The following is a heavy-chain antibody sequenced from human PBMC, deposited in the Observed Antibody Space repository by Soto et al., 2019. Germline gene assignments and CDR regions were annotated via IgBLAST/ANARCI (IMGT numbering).Heavy chain of an antibody. V-gene: IGHV3-23*01. CDR2: ISGSGGST. CDR3: AKDRRLDIAVAGEAVDY. J-gene: IGHJ4*02. D-gene: IGHD6-19*01. Sequence: EVQLLESGGGLVQPGGSLRLSCAASGFTFSSYAMSWVRQAPGKGLEWVSAISGSGGSTYYADSVKGRFTISRDNSKNTLYLQMNSLRAEDTAVYYCAKDRRLDIAVAGEAVDYWGQGTLVTVSS. CDR1: GFTFSSYA.